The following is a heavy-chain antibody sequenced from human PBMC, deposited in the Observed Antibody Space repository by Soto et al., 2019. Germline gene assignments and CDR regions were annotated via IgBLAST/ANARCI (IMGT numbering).Heavy chain of an antibody. Sequence: GASVKVSCKASGYTFTGYYMHWVRQAPGQGLEWMGWINPNSGGTNYAQKFQGWVTMTRDTSISTAYMELSRLRSDDTAVYYCARDSHYYDFWSGSPPYYYYYGMDVWGQGTTVTSP. D-gene: IGHD3-3*01. V-gene: IGHV1-2*04. J-gene: IGHJ6*02. CDR2: INPNSGGT. CDR3: ARDSHYYDFWSGSPPYYYYYGMDV. CDR1: GYTFTGYY.